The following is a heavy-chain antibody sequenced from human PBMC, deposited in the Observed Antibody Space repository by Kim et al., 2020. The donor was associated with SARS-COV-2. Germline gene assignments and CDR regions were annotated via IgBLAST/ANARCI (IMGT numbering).Heavy chain of an antibody. CDR2: FYYSGSP. CDR1: GAYISAYY. V-gene: IGHV4-59*01. D-gene: IGHD5-12*01. CDR3: ATYSGYPGHYFDY. J-gene: IGHJ4*02. Sequence: SETLSLTCTVSGAYISAYYWSWIRQPPGKGLEWLGYFYYSGSPKYNLSLKSRVTISGDTSKKHFSLKLSSVTAADTAVYYCATYSGYPGHYFDYWGQGTPVTVSS.